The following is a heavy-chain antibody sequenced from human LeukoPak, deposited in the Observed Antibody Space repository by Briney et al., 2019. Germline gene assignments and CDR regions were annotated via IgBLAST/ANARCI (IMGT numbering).Heavy chain of an antibody. CDR1: GGSISNYY. Sequence: SETLSLTCTVSGGSISNYYWSWIRQPPGKGLEWIGYIYYSGSTNYNPSLKSRVTISVDTSKNQSSLKLSSVTAADTAVYYCARRNNWYSNTFDYWGQGTLVTVS. J-gene: IGHJ4*02. CDR3: ARRNNWYSNTFDY. V-gene: IGHV4-59*08. CDR2: IYYSGST. D-gene: IGHD1-20*01.